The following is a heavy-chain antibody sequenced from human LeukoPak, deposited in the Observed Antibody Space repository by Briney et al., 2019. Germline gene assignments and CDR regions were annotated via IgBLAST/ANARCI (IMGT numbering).Heavy chain of an antibody. CDR1: GGSISSGGYS. CDR2: IYHSGST. D-gene: IGHD6-13*01. CDR3: ARVNRYSSSWYVDY. V-gene: IGHV4-30-2*01. J-gene: IGHJ4*02. Sequence: SQTLSLTCAVSGGSISSGGYSWSWIRQPPGKGLEWIGYIYHSGSTYYNPSLKSRVTISVDRSKNQFSLELSSVTAADTAVYYCARVNRYSSSWYVDYWGQGTLVTVSS.